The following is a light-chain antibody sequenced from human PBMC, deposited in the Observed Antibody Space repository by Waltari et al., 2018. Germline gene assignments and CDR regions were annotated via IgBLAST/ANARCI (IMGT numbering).Light chain of an antibody. CDR1: SVLYSSNKNDY. CDR3: QQKFSTPYT. J-gene: IGKJ2*01. V-gene: IGKV4-1*01. CDR2: LAS. Sequence: SVLYSSNKNDYLAGYKEKHGQPPKLRIYLASTRESGVSYLFIGSGSGTDFTLTISSLQAEDVAVYYCQQKFSTPYTFGQGTKVEIK.